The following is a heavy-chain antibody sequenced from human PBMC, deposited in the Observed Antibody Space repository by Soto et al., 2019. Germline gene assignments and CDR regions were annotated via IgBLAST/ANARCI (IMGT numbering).Heavy chain of an antibody. CDR2: ISYSGST. V-gene: IGHV4-31*03. D-gene: IGHD3-10*01. CDR3: ARAQPYYYGSGSYYPPWYFDY. CDR1: GGSISSGGYY. J-gene: IGHJ4*02. Sequence: QVQLQESGPGLVKPSQTLSLTCTVSGGSISSGGYYWSWIRQHPGKGLEWIGYISYSGSTYYNPSLKSRVTISVDTSKNQFSLKLSSVTAADTAVYYCARAQPYYYGSGSYYPPWYFDYWGQGILVTVSS.